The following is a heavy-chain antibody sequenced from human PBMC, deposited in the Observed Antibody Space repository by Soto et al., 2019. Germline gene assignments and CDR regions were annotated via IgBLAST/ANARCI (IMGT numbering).Heavy chain of an antibody. CDR1: GFTFSSYG. V-gene: IGHV3-30*18. J-gene: IGHJ6*02. Sequence: GGSLRLSCAASGFTFSSYGMHWVRQAPGKGLEWVAVISYDGSNKYYADSVKGRFTISRDNSKNTLYLQMNSLRAEDTAVYYCAKVPKPYYYYYGMDVWGQGTTVTVSS. CDR2: ISYDGSNK. CDR3: AKVPKPYYYYYGMDV.